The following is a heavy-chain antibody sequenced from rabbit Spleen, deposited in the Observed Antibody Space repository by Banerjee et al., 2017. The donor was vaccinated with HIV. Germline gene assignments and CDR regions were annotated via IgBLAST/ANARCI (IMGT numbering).Heavy chain of an antibody. Sequence: QQQLEESGGGLVKPGGTLTLTCKASGIDFSSYYYMSWVRQAPGKGLEWIACIYGGSSGSTYYASWAKGRFTISKTSSTTVTLQMTSLTAADTATYFCARDLAGVIGWNFGWWGPGTLVTVS. CDR1: GIDFSSYYY. J-gene: IGHJ6*01. V-gene: IGHV1S45*01. CDR3: ARDLAGVIGWNFGW. CDR2: IYGGSSGST. D-gene: IGHD4-1*01.